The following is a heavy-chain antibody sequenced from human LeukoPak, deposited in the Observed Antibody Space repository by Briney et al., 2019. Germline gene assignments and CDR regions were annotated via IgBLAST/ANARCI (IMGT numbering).Heavy chain of an antibody. Sequence: PSETLSLTCAVYGGSFSGYYWSWIRQPPGKGLEWIGEINHSGSTNYNPSLKSRVTMSVDTSKNQFSLKLSSVTAADTAVYYCARGRGKLVVVSPLRYPTNNWFDPWGQGTLVTVSS. CDR3: ARGRGKLVVVSPLRYPTNNWFDP. CDR2: INHSGST. D-gene: IGHD3-22*01. V-gene: IGHV4-34*01. J-gene: IGHJ5*02. CDR1: GGSFSGYY.